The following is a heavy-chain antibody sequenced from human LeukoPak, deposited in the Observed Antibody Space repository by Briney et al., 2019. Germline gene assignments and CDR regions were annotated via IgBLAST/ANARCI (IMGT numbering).Heavy chain of an antibody. J-gene: IGHJ4*02. CDR3: ARDGGYSYGKKGCFEK. V-gene: IGHV3-30*04. CDR1: GFTFSSYA. Sequence: GGSLRLSCAASGFTFSSYAMHWVRQAPGKGLEWVAVISYDGSNKYYADSVKGRFTISRDNSKNSLYLQMNSLRAEDTAVYYCARDGGYSYGKKGCFEKWGQGTLVTVSS. D-gene: IGHD5-18*01. CDR2: ISYDGSNK.